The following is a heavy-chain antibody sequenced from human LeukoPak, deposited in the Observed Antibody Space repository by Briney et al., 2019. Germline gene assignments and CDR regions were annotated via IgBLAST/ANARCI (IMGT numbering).Heavy chain of an antibody. Sequence: PSETLSLTCTVSGGSISSSSYYWGWIRQPPGKGLEWIGSIYYSGSTYYNPSLKSRVTISVDTSKNQFSLKLSSVTAADTAVYYCARLEKDSSGLPSPSDTFDIWGQGTMVTVSS. CDR1: GGSISSSSYY. D-gene: IGHD3-22*01. J-gene: IGHJ3*02. CDR2: IYYSGST. V-gene: IGHV4-39*07. CDR3: ARLEKDSSGLPSPSDTFDI.